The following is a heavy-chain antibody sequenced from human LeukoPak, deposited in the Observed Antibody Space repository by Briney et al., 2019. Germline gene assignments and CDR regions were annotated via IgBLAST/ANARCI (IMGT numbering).Heavy chain of an antibody. Sequence: QPGGSLRLSCAVSGFTFRSDWMHWVRQAPGKGLVWVSRINSDGSSTSYADSVKGRFTISRDHAKNTLYLQMNSLRAEDTAVYYCARVHGDYGYWGQGTLVTVS. J-gene: IGHJ4*02. D-gene: IGHD4-17*01. CDR3: ARVHGDYGY. V-gene: IGHV3-74*01. CDR1: GFTFRSDW. CDR2: INSDGSST.